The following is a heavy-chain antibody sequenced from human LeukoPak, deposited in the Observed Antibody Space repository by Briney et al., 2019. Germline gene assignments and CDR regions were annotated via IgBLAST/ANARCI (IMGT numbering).Heavy chain of an antibody. J-gene: IGHJ4*02. V-gene: IGHV4-34*01. CDR1: GGSFSGYY. CDR3: ARGPLTPRQPCNFDY. D-gene: IGHD1-1*01. CDR2: INHSGST. Sequence: PSETLSLTCAVYGGSFSGYYWSWIRQPPGKGLEWIGEINHSGSTNYNPSLKSRVTISVDTSKNQFSLKLSSVTAADTAVYYCARGPLTPRQPCNFDYWGQGTLVTVSS.